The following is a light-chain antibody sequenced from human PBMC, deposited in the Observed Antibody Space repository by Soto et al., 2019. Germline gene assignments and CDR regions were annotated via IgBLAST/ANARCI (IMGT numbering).Light chain of an antibody. CDR2: GAS. CDR1: QSVGSSY. Sequence: EIVLTQSPGTLSLSPGERAILSCRASQSVGSSYLAWYQQKPGQAPRLLIYGASSRATGIPDRFSGSGSGTDLPLTISRLEPEDFEVYYCQQYGSSPPYTFGQGTKLEIK. V-gene: IGKV3-20*01. CDR3: QQYGSSPPYT. J-gene: IGKJ2*01.